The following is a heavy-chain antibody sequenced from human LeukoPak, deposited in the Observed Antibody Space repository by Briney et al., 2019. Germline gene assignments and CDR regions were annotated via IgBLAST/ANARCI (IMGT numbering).Heavy chain of an antibody. CDR2: IIPIFGTA. CDR1: GGTFSSYA. V-gene: IGHV1-69*05. J-gene: IGHJ4*02. CDR3: ATSSAYYYDSSGYFH. Sequence: SVKVSCKASGGTFSSYAISWVRQAPGQGLEWMGRIIPIFGTANYAQKFQGRVTITTDESTSTAYMELSSLRSEDTAVYYCATSSAYYYDSSGYFHWGQGTLVTVSS. D-gene: IGHD3-22*01.